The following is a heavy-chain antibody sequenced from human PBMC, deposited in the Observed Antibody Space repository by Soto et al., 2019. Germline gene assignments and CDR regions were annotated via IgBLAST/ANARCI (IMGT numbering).Heavy chain of an antibody. Sequence: EVQLVESGGGLVKPGGSLRLSCAASGFTFSNAWMSWVRQAPGKGLEWVGRIKSKTDGGTTDYAAPVKGRFTISRDDSKXXLXLXXNSLKTEDTAVYYCTTQRYSSSWYQFAYYYYGMDVWGQGTTVTVSS. CDR3: TTQRYSSSWYQFAYYYYGMDV. V-gene: IGHV3-15*01. CDR1: GFTFSNAW. J-gene: IGHJ6*02. CDR2: IKSKTDGGTT. D-gene: IGHD6-13*01.